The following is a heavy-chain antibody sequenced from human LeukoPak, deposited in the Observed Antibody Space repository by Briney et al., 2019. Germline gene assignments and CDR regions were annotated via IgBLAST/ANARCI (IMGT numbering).Heavy chain of an antibody. CDR2: IKQDGSEK. V-gene: IGHV3-7*05. Sequence: QPGGSLRLSCAASGFTLSHYWMSWVRQAPGKGLEWVANIKQDGSEKYYVDSVKGRFTISRDNARDSLYLQMNSLRAEDTAVYYCAREGLAAAGTKVYGAFDIWGQGTMVTVSS. CDR3: AREGLAAAGTKVYGAFDI. J-gene: IGHJ3*02. CDR1: GFTLSHYW. D-gene: IGHD6-13*01.